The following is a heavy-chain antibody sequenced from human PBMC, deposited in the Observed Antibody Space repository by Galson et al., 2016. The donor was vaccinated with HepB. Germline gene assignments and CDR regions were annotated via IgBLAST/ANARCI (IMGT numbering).Heavy chain of an antibody. Sequence: SVKVSCKASGYTLTTHSLHWVRQAPGEGLEWMGWITAGSGNAKYSQKFQGRVSITRDTSANTAYMELRSLRSDDTAVYYCAREGVCTGGRCYSGFDYWGQGTLVTVSS. CDR1: GYTLTTHS. CDR3: AREGVCTGGRCYSGFDY. D-gene: IGHD2-15*01. CDR2: ITAGSGNA. J-gene: IGHJ4*02. V-gene: IGHV1-3*01.